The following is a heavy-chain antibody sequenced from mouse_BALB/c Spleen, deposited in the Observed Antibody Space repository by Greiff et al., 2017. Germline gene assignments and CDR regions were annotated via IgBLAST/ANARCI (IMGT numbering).Heavy chain of an antibody. CDR3: ARGGNWYFDV. Sequence: EVKLVESGGGLVQPGGSRKLSCAASGFTFSDYGMAWVRQAPGKGPEWVAFISNLAYSIYYADTVTGRFTISRENAKNTLYLEMSSLRSEDTAMYYCARGGNWYFDVWGAGTTVTVSS. CDR1: GFTFSDYG. V-gene: IGHV5-15*02. J-gene: IGHJ1*01. CDR2: ISNLAYSI.